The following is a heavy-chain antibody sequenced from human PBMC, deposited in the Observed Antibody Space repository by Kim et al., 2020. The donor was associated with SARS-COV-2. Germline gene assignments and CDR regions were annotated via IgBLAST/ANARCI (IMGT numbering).Heavy chain of an antibody. D-gene: IGHD6-19*01. Sequence: GGSLRLSCAASGFTFSSYSMNWVRQDPGKGLEWVSSISSSSSYIYYADSVKGRFTISRDNDKNSLYLQMNSLRAEDTAVYYCARDADRQWLSKVFDDWGQGTLDTVSS. CDR3: ARDADRQWLSKVFDD. J-gene: IGHJ4*02. CDR1: GFTFSSYS. V-gene: IGHV3-21*01. CDR2: ISSSSSYI.